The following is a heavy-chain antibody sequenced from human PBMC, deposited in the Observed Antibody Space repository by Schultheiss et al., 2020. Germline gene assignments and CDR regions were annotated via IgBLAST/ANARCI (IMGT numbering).Heavy chain of an antibody. J-gene: IGHJ4*02. CDR3: ARSPPIAARAFLDY. CDR2: ISYDGSNK. V-gene: IGHV3-30*03. D-gene: IGHD6-6*01. Sequence: GGSLRLSCEASGFTFSSYGMHWVRQAPGKGLEWVAVISYDGSNKYYADSVKGRFTISRDNSKNTLYLQMNGLRAEDTAVYYCARSPPIAARAFLDYWGQGTLVTVSS. CDR1: GFTFSSYG.